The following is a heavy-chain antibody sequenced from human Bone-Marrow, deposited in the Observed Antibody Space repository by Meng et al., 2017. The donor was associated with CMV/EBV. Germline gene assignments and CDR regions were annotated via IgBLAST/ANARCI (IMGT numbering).Heavy chain of an antibody. D-gene: IGHD3-10*01. V-gene: IGHV3-30*02. Sequence: GGSLRLSCAASGFTFSNYGIHWVRQAPGKGLEWLTFIRYDGTTKYYADSVKGRFTISRDNSKNTLFVQLNRLSAEDSAVYYCAKDAHRFGSGPYYLAFWGQGQRVTCSS. CDR2: IRYDGTTK. CDR1: GFTFSNYG. J-gene: IGHJ4*01. CDR3: AKDAHRFGSGPYYLAF.